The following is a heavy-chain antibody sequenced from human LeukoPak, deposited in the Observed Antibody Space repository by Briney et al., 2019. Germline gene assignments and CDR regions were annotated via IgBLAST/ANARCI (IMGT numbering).Heavy chain of an antibody. CDR1: GFTFSSYE. J-gene: IGHJ6*04. D-gene: IGHD3-10*02. V-gene: IGHV3-48*03. Sequence: GGSLRLSCAASGFTFSSYEMNWVRQAPGKGLEWVSYISSSGSTIYYADSVKGRFTISRDNAKNSLYQQMNSLRAEDTAVYYCAELGITMIGGVWGRGTTVTISS. CDR2: ISSSGSTI. CDR3: AELGITMIGGV.